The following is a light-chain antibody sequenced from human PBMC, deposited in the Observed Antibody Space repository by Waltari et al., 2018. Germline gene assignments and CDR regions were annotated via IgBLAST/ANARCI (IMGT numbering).Light chain of an antibody. V-gene: IGLV3-19*01. Sequence: SSELTQDPAVSVALGQTVTITCQGASLRTSYARWYQQKSGKAPILVLFGKNKRTSVIPDRFSGYNSETTTALTITGAQAEDEADYYCSSRYSSASHVLFAGGTKLTVL. J-gene: IGLJ2*01. CDR2: GKN. CDR3: SSRYSSASHVL. CDR1: SLRTSY.